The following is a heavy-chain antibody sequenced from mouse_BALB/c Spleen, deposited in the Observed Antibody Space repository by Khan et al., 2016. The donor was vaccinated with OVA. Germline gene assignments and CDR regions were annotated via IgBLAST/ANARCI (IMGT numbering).Heavy chain of an antibody. CDR1: GYSFSTYY. CDR3: ARHGSTSWFAY. CDR2: IDPFNGGT. J-gene: IGHJ3*01. Sequence: VQLQQPGPELMKPGASVKISCKASGYSFSTYYIHWVTRSHGKTLEWIGYIDPFNGGTTYNQKFKGKATLTVDKSSSTAYMQLTSLASEDSAVYSCARHGSTSWFAYWGQGTLVTVSA. D-gene: IGHD1-1*01. V-gene: IGHV1S135*01.